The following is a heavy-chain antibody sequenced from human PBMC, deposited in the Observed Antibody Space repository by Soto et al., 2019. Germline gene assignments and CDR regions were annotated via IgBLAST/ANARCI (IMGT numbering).Heavy chain of an antibody. CDR2: IFYSGST. Sequence: SETLSLTCTVSGRSISSVNYYWSWMRQPPGKGLEWIGYIFYSGSTYYNPSLKSRVTISVDTSNNQFSLKLSSVTAADTAVYYCARRYGSCFDYWGQGTLVTV. J-gene: IGHJ4*02. CDR3: ARRYGSCFDY. D-gene: IGHD5-18*01. CDR1: GRSISSVNYY. V-gene: IGHV4-30-4*01.